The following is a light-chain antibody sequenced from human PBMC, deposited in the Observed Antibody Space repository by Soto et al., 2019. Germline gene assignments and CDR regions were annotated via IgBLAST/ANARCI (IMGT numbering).Light chain of an antibody. Sequence: QSVLTQPASVSGSPGQSVTISCTGTSVDVGAYDFVSWYQQHPGKAPKLLIYVVSGRPSGVPHRFSGSKSGNAASLTISGLQAEDEADYYCSSFTTSHTYVFGTGTKVTVL. J-gene: IGLJ1*01. CDR2: VVS. CDR3: SSFTTSHTYV. V-gene: IGLV2-11*01. CDR1: SVDVGAYDF.